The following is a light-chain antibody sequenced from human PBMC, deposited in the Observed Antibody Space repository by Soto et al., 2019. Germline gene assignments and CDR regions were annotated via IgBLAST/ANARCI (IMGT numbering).Light chain of an antibody. Sequence: QSVLTQPASVSGSPGQSVSISCTGSTSDVGAYNYVAWYQHKPGKAPRLLIYEVDHRPSGVSNRFSGSKSGNTASLTISGLQAEDEADYYCSSYTSSSTLVFGGGTKLTVL. V-gene: IGLV2-14*01. CDR2: EVD. CDR1: TSDVGAYNY. CDR3: SSYTSSSTLV. J-gene: IGLJ2*01.